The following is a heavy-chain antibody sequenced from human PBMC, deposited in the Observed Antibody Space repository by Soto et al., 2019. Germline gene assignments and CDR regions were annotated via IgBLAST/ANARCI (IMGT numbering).Heavy chain of an antibody. D-gene: IGHD2-2*02. Sequence: GGSLRLSCAASGFTFSSYAMSWVRQAPGKGLEWVSAISGSGGSTYYADSVKGRFTISRDNSKNTLYLQMNSLRAEDTAVYYCAKVGKSENIVGVPAAIRRGAFDIWGQGTMVTVSS. V-gene: IGHV3-23*01. CDR2: ISGSGGST. CDR3: AKVGKSENIVGVPAAIRRGAFDI. CDR1: GFTFSSYA. J-gene: IGHJ3*02.